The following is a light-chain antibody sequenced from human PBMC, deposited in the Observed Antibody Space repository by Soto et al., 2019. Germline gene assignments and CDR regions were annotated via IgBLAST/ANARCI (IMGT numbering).Light chain of an antibody. CDR1: TRDVGGYNY. CDR2: DVT. CDR3: SSYTSSSTPVV. J-gene: IGLJ2*01. V-gene: IGLV2-14*03. Sequence: QSALTQPASVSGSPGQSITISCTGTTRDVGGYNYVSWYQQHPGKTPKLMIYDVTNRPSGVSTRFSGSKSGNTASLTISGLQAEDEADYYCSSYTSSSTPVVFGGGTKLTVL.